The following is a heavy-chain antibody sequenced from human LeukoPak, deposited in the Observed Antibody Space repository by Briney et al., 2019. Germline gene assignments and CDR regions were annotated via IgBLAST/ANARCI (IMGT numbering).Heavy chain of an antibody. D-gene: IGHD1-26*01. CDR2: ISSSGSTI. J-gene: IGHJ4*02. Sequence: GGSLRLSCAASGFTVSSNYMNWVRQAPGKGLEWVSYISSSGSTIYYADSVKGRFTISRDNAKNSLYLQMNSLRAEDTAVYYCARGDSGSYYFDYWGQGTLVTVSS. V-gene: IGHV3-48*03. CDR3: ARGDSGSYYFDY. CDR1: GFTVSSNY.